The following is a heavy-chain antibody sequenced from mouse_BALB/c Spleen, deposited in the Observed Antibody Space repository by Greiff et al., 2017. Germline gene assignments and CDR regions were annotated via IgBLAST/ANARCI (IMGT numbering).Heavy chain of an antibody. Sequence: EVKLVESGGGLVQPGGSRKLSCAASGFTFSSFGMHWVRQAPEKGLEWVAYISSGSSTIYYADTVKGRFTISRDNPKNTLFLQMTSLRSEDTAMYYCARSGDYGSSHFAYWGQGTLVTVSA. CDR2: ISSGSSTI. D-gene: IGHD1-1*01. CDR1: GFTFSSFG. J-gene: IGHJ3*01. V-gene: IGHV5-17*02. CDR3: ARSGDYGSSHFAY.